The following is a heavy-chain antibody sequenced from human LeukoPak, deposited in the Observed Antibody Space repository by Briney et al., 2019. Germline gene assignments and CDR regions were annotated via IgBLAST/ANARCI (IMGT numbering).Heavy chain of an antibody. J-gene: IGHJ5*02. CDR3: ARASCGGGTCYDSRGWFDP. CDR1: GVSISSSNSY. Sequence: SETLSLTCTVSGVSISSSNSYWGWIRQPPGKGLEWIGNIYFSGSTYYKQSLKSRVTISVDTSKNQFSLKLRSVTAADTAVYYCARASCGGGTCYDSRGWFDPWGQGTLVTVSS. V-gene: IGHV4-39*07. CDR2: IYFSGST. D-gene: IGHD2-15*01.